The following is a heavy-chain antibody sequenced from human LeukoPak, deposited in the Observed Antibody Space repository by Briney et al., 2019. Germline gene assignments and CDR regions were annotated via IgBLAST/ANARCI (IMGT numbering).Heavy chain of an antibody. CDR3: AKDLRKFGQLEGFGYYMDV. CDR2: ISSSGGST. Sequence: PGGSLRLSCAASGFTFSNYAMSWVRQAPGKGLEWVSGISSSGGSTYNADSVKGRFTISRDNSKNTLYLQMNSLRAEDTAVYYCAKDLRKFGQLEGFGYYMDVWGKGTTATVSS. D-gene: IGHD6-6*01. J-gene: IGHJ6*03. CDR1: GFTFSNYA. V-gene: IGHV3-23*01.